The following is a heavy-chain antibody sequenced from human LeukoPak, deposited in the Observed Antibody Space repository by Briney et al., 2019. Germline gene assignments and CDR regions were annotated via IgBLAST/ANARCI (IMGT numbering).Heavy chain of an antibody. V-gene: IGHV3-21*01. Sequence: PGGSLRLSCAASGFTFSSYSMNWVRQAPGKGLEWVSSISSSSSYIYYADSVKGRFTISRDNAKNSLYLQMNSLRAEDTAVYYCARDQMGHRGYGMDVWGQGTTVTVSS. D-gene: IGHD5-24*01. CDR1: GFTFSSYS. CDR3: ARDQMGHRGYGMDV. CDR2: ISSSSSYI. J-gene: IGHJ6*02.